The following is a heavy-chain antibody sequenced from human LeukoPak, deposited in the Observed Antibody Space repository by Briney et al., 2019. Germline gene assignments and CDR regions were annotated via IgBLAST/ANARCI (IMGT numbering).Heavy chain of an antibody. CDR2: MYTSGST. V-gene: IGHV4-61*02. CDR1: GGSISSGSYY. D-gene: IGHD3-22*01. Sequence: SQTLSLTCTVSGGSISSGSYYWSWIRQPAGKGLEWIGRMYTSGSTNYNPSLKSRVTISVDTSKNQFSLKLSSVTAADTAVYYCARGMAHYYDSSGYYLSPTAFDYWGQGTLVTVSS. CDR3: ARGMAHYYDSSGYYLSPTAFDY. J-gene: IGHJ4*02.